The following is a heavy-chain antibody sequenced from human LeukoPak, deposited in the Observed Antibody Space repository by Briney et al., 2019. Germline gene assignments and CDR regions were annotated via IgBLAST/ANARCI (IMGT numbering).Heavy chain of an antibody. CDR1: GFSFSDFW. CDR3: ARADRYGTIWYGRVDY. D-gene: IGHD6-13*01. CDR2: IKFDGTEK. J-gene: IGHJ4*02. Sequence: GGSLRLSCAASGFSFSDFWMNWVRQTPGKGLEWVANIKFDGTEKYYADSVKGRFTISRDNSRNTLYLQMNSLRAEDTAVYYCARADRYGTIWYGRVDYWGQGTLVTVSS. V-gene: IGHV3-7*05.